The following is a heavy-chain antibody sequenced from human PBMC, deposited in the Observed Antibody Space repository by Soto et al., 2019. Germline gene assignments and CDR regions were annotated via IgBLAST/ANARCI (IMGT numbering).Heavy chain of an antibody. J-gene: IGHJ5*02. V-gene: IGHV3-30-3*01. CDR1: GFTFSSYA. Sequence: GGSLRLSCGASGFTFSSYAMHWVRQAPGKGLEWVAVISYDGSNKYYADSVKGRFTISRDNSKNTLYLQMNSLRAEDTAVYYCARSFLPLMVSAKWFDPWGQGTWSPSPQ. CDR2: ISYDGSNK. CDR3: ARSFLPLMVSAKWFDP. D-gene: IGHD2-8*01.